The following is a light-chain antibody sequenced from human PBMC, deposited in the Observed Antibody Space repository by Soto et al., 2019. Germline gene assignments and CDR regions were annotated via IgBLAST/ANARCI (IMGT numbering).Light chain of an antibody. CDR3: QQYGSSPYT. CDR1: QSVSSSY. V-gene: IGKV3-20*01. J-gene: IGKJ2*01. CDR2: GAS. Sequence: EIVLTQSPGTLSLSPGERATISCRASQSVSSSYLAWNQQKTGQAPRLLIYGASSRATGIPDRFSGSGSGTDFTLTFIRLEPEDFAVYYCQQYGSSPYTFGQGTKVDIK.